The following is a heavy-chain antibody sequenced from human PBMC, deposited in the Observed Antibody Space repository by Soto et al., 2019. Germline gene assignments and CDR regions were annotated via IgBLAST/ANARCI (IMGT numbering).Heavy chain of an antibody. CDR3: TRDWEITVSTWSFGGF. D-gene: IGHD3-10*01. J-gene: IGHJ4*02. Sequence: GASVKVSCKSSGYTFTSYGISCVQQAPGQGLEWMGRISPYNGNTNYAQKFQARVTITADKSTSTAYMELSGLRFEDTAMYYCTRDWEITVSTWSFGGFWGRGTLVTVSS. CDR2: ISPYNGNT. CDR1: GYTFTSYG. V-gene: IGHV1-18*01.